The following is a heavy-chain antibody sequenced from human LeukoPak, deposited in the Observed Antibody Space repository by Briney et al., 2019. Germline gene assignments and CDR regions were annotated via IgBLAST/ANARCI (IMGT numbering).Heavy chain of an antibody. D-gene: IGHD2-2*01. CDR2: IYTSGST. CDR3: ASSPAYYYYGMDV. CDR1: GGSIGSYY. V-gene: IGHV4-4*07. J-gene: IGHJ6*02. Sequence: PSETLSLTCTVSGGSIGSYYWSWIRQPAGKGLEWIGRIYTSGSTNYNPSLKSRVTMSVDTSKNQFSLKLSSVTAADTAVYYCASSPAYYYYGMDVWGQGTTVTVSS.